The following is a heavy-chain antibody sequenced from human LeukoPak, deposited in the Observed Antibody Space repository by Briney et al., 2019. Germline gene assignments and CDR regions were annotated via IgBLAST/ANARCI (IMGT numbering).Heavy chain of an antibody. J-gene: IGHJ4*02. Sequence: SETLALTCTVSGGSISSGSYYWSWIRQPAGKGLEWIGRIYTSGSTNYNPSLKSRVTISVDTSKNQFSLKLSSVTAADTAVYYCARVTRTLCSGGSCYSGYFDYWGQGTLVTVSS. CDR3: ARVTRTLCSGGSCYSGYFDY. CDR1: GGSISSGSYY. V-gene: IGHV4-61*02. CDR2: IYTSGST. D-gene: IGHD2-15*01.